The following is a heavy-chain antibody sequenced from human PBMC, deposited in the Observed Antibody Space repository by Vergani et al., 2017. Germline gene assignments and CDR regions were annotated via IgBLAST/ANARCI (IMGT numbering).Heavy chain of an antibody. CDR2: IYPGDSDT. CDR1: GYSFTSYW. J-gene: IGHJ4*02. D-gene: IGHD3-22*01. Sequence: EVQLVQSGAEVKKPGESLKISCKGSGYSFTSYWIGWVRQMPGKGLEWMGIIYPGDSDTRYSPSFQGQVTISADKSISTAYLQWSSLKASDTAMYYCTRPFTGKSGYYFPYFDYGGQGTLVVVSS. V-gene: IGHV5-51*01. CDR3: TRPFTGKSGYYFPYFDY.